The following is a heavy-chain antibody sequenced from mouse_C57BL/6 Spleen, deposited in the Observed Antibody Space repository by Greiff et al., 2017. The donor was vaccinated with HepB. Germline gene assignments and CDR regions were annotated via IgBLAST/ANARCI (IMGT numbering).Heavy chain of an antibody. J-gene: IGHJ3*01. CDR3: ARSVYYGNGSWFAY. CDR2: INPNNGGT. V-gene: IGHV1-18*01. Sequence: EVQLQQSGPELVKPGASVKIPCKASGYTFTDYNMDWVKQSHGKSLEWIGDINPNNGGTIYNQKFKGKATLTVDKSSSTAYMELRSLTSEDTAVYYCARSVYYGNGSWFAYWGQGTLVTVSA. D-gene: IGHD2-1*01. CDR1: GYTFTDYN.